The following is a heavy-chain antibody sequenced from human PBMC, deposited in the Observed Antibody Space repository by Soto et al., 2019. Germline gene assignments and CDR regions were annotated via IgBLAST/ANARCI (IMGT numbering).Heavy chain of an antibody. D-gene: IGHD4-17*01. J-gene: IGHJ5*02. CDR3: ARQGGYGDSWHNYYDP. CDR1: GYSFSNWW. CDR2: IYPSDSQT. Sequence: GESLKISCKGSGYSFSNWWIAWVRQMPGKGLEYMGIIYPSDSQTRYSPSFQGQVTISADKSISTAYLQWSSLKASDTAIYYCARQGGYGDSWHNYYDPWGQGPRVTVAS. V-gene: IGHV5-51*01.